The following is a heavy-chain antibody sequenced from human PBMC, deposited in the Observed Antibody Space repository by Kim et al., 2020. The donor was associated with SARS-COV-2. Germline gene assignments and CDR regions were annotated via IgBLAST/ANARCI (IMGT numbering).Heavy chain of an antibody. Sequence: SVKVSCKASGGTFSSYAISWVRQAPGQGLEWMGGIIPIFGTANYAQKFQGRVTITADESTSTAYMELSSLRSEDTAVYYCARGEVLYGSGSYFGMDVWGQGTTVTVSS. V-gene: IGHV1-69*13. D-gene: IGHD3-10*01. CDR3: ARGEVLYGSGSYFGMDV. CDR1: GGTFSSYA. CDR2: IIPIFGTA. J-gene: IGHJ6*02.